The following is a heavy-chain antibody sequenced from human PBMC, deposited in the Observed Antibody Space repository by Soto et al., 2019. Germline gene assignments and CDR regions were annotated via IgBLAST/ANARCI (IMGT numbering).Heavy chain of an antibody. CDR2: ISSSSSYI. Sequence: GGSLRLSCAASGFTFSSYSMNWVRQAPGKGLEWVSSISSSSSYIYYADSVKGRFTISRDNAKNSLYLQMNSLRAEDTAVYYCARDDGPIAAAGTRYYFDYWGQGTLVTVSS. J-gene: IGHJ4*02. D-gene: IGHD6-13*01. V-gene: IGHV3-21*01. CDR3: ARDDGPIAAAGTRYYFDY. CDR1: GFTFSSYS.